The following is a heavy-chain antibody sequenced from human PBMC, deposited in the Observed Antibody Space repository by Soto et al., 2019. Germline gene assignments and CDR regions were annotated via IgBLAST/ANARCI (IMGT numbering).Heavy chain of an antibody. CDR2: IIPIFGTA. CDR3: ARDLPPILVMVTSYSPDAFDI. J-gene: IGHJ3*02. D-gene: IGHD5-18*01. CDR1: GGTFSSYA. Sequence: GASVKVSCKASGGTFSSYAISWVRQAPGQGLEWMGGIIPIFGTANYAQKFQGRVTITADESTSTAYMELSSLRSEDTAVYYCARDLPPILVMVTSYSPDAFDIWGQGTMVTVSS. V-gene: IGHV1-69*13.